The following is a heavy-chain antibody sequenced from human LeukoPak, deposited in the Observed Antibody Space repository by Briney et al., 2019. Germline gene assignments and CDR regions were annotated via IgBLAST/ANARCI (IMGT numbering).Heavy chain of an antibody. CDR2: IYPGDSDT. CDR3: ARHRGIVVVPSVLSYFDP. Sequence: GESLKISCKGSGYSFTSYWIGWVRQMPGKGLEWMGIIYPGDSDTRYSPSFQGQVTISADKSNNTAYLQWSSLKASDSGMYFCARHRGIVVVPSVLSYFDPWGQGTLVTVSS. D-gene: IGHD2-2*01. CDR1: GYSFTSYW. V-gene: IGHV5-51*01. J-gene: IGHJ5*02.